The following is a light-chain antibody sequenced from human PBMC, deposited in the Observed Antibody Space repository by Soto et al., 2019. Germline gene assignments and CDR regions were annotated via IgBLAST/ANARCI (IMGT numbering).Light chain of an antibody. Sequence: EIVLTQSPGTLSLSPGERATLSCRASQSVSNNYLAWYQHKPGQAPRLLIYGASNRATGIPDRFSGSGSGTDFTLTISTLEPEDFAVYYCQQRSNWPPTFGGGTKVDIK. V-gene: IGKV3D-20*02. CDR2: GAS. CDR1: QSVSNNY. J-gene: IGKJ4*01. CDR3: QQRSNWPPT.